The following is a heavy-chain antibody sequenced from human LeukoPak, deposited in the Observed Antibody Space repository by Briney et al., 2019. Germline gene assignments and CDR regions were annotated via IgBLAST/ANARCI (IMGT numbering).Heavy chain of an antibody. J-gene: IGHJ5*02. CDR1: GFTFSSYV. V-gene: IGHV3-30*18. D-gene: IGHD4-17*01. CDR2: ISYDGSNK. Sequence: HPGGSLRLSCAASGFTFSSYVMHWVRQAPGKGLEWVAVISYDGSNKYYADSVKGRFTISRDNSKNTLYLQMNSLRAEDTAVYYCAKADFTVNGWFDPWGQGTLVTVSS. CDR3: AKADFTVNGWFDP.